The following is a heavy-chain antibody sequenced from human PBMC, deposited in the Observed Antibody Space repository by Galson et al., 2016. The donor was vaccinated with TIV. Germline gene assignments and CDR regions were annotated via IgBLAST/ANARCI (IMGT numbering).Heavy chain of an antibody. V-gene: IGHV3-43D*04. Sequence: SLRLSCAASGFIFDDYAMHWVRQSPGKGLDWVSVISWDGGTTHYADSVQGRFTVSRDNTTNSLFLQMDSLRPEDTAFYYCVKSVAATTKFFDYWGLGTLVTVSS. CDR3: VKSVAATTKFFDY. D-gene: IGHD1-26*01. CDR2: ISWDGGTT. CDR1: GFIFDDYA. J-gene: IGHJ4*02.